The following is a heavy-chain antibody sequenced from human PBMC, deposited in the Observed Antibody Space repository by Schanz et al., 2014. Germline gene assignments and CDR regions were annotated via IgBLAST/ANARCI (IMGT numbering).Heavy chain of an antibody. Sequence: EVQLMESGGGLVQPGGSLRLSCAASGFIFSTYAMSWVRQAPGKGLEWVSGISGGGGTRNYADSVKGRFTVFRDNSKRTLYLEINDPRAEDTAVYYCAKDSCSSTTCYGYGMDVWGQGSTVTVSS. D-gene: IGHD2-2*01. CDR3: AKDSCSSTTCYGYGMDV. CDR1: GFIFSTYA. V-gene: IGHV3-23*01. J-gene: IGHJ6*02. CDR2: ISGGGGTR.